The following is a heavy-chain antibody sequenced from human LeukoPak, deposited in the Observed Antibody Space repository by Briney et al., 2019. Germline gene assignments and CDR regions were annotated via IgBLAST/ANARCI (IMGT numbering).Heavy chain of an antibody. CDR3: ARGGPVFRVAPDRADI. D-gene: IGHD3-3*01. J-gene: IGHJ3*02. CDR1: GGSISSYY. Sequence: SETLSLTCTVSGGSISSYYWSWTRQPPGKGLEWVGYIYYSGSTNYNPSLKSRVTISVDTSKNQFSLKLSSVTAADTAVYYCARGGPVFRVAPDRADIWGQGTMVTVSS. CDR2: IYYSGST. V-gene: IGHV4-59*08.